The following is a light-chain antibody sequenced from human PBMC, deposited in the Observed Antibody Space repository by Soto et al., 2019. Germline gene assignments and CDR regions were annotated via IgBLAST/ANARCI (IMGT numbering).Light chain of an antibody. Sequence: IGLRQSPGTLSVSPGERATLSCGASQSVSSNLAWYQQKPGQAPRLLIYGASNRATGIPDRFSGSGSGTDFTLTISRLEPEDFGVYYCDQYGRPGRFGQGNKVDIK. V-gene: IGKV3-20*01. CDR2: GAS. CDR1: QSVSSN. CDR3: DQYGRPGR. J-gene: IGKJ1*01.